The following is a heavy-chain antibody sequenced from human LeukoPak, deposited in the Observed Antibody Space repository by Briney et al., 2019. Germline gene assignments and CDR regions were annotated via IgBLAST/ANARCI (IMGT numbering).Heavy chain of an antibody. J-gene: IGHJ4*02. CDR1: GFTFDDYA. CDR3: AKGTAMLPSYYFDY. V-gene: IGHV3-9*01. CDR2: ISWNSGSI. Sequence: GGSLRLSSAASGFTFDDYAMHWVRQAPGKGLEWVSGISWNSGSIGYADSVKGRFTISRDNAKNSLYLQMNGLRAEDTALYYCAKGTAMLPSYYFDYWGQGSLVTVSS. D-gene: IGHD5-18*01.